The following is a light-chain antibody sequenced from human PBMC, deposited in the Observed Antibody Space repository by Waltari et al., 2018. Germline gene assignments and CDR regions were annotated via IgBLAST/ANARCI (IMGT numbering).Light chain of an antibody. CDR2: DAS. V-gene: IGKV3-11*01. J-gene: IGKJ4*01. Sequence: EIVLTQSPVTLSLSPGDRATLSCRASHNINTYLAWYQHKPGQAPRLLICDASNWARGVPARISGSGSGTDFTLTISSLEAEDSAVYYCQAGSSWPPALTFGGGSKVEIK. CDR1: HNINTY. CDR3: QAGSSWPPALT.